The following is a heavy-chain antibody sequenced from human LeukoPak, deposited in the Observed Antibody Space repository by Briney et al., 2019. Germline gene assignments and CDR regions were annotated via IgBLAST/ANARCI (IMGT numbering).Heavy chain of an antibody. Sequence: ETLSLTCAVYGGSFSGYYWTWIRQTPEKGLEWIGEMNPSGSTSYNPSLKSRVTISVDTSKNQFSLKLSSVTAADTAVYYCARGRQDVTMIVVVMTAVSYYLDVWGKGTTVTV. CDR3: ARGRQDVTMIVVVMTAVSYYLDV. CDR1: GGSFSGYY. V-gene: IGHV4-34*01. CDR2: MNPSGST. J-gene: IGHJ6*03. D-gene: IGHD3-22*01.